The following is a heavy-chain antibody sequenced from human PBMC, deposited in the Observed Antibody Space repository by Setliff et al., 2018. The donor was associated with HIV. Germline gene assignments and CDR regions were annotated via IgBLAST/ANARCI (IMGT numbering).Heavy chain of an antibody. Sequence: GGSLRLSCTASGFTFGDYAMSWVRQAPGKGLEWVGFIRSKAYGGTTEYAASVKGRFTISRDDSKSIAYLQMNSLKTEDTAVYYCTRIDYNFWSGDPFDYWGQGTLVTVSS. CDR3: TRIDYNFWSGDPFDY. V-gene: IGHV3-49*04. CDR1: GFTFGDYA. D-gene: IGHD3-3*01. CDR2: IRSKAYGGTT. J-gene: IGHJ4*02.